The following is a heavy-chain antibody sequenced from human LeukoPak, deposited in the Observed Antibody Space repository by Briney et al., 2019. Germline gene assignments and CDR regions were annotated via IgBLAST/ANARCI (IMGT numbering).Heavy chain of an antibody. V-gene: IGHV3-48*04. CDR2: ISSSSSTI. Sequence: GGSLRLSFAASGFTFSSYSMNWVRQAPGKGLEWVSYISSSSSTIYYADSVKGRFTISRDNAKNSLYLQMNSLRAEDTAVYYCASSLDIVVVPAAISWFDPWGQGTLVTVSS. D-gene: IGHD2-2*02. CDR1: GFTFSSYS. CDR3: ASSLDIVVVPAAISWFDP. J-gene: IGHJ5*02.